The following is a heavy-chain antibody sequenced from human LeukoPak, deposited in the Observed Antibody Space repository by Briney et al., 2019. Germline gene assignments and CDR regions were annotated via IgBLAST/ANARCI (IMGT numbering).Heavy chain of an antibody. CDR2: ISSSSIYI. J-gene: IGHJ3*02. D-gene: IGHD3-10*01. V-gene: IGHV3-21*01. Sequence: GGSLRLSCAASGFTFSSHSMNWVRQAPGKGRQWVSSISSSSIYIYYADSVKGRFTISRDNAKNSLYLQMNSLRGEDTAVYYCARGDGATPPDVFDIWGQGTMVTVSS. CDR1: GFTFSSHS. CDR3: ARGDGATPPDVFDI.